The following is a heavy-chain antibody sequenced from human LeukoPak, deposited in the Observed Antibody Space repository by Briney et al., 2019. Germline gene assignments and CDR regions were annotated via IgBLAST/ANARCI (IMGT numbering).Heavy chain of an antibody. J-gene: IGHJ3*02. CDR1: GYTFTSYG. Sequence: ASVKVSCKASGYTFTSYGISWVRQAPGQGLEWMGWISAYNGNTNYAQKLQGRVTMTTDTSTSTAYMELRSLRSDDTAVYYCARARPSSIAARPVGDAFDIWGQGTMVTVSS. D-gene: IGHD6-6*01. CDR2: ISAYNGNT. V-gene: IGHV1-18*01. CDR3: ARARPSSIAARPVGDAFDI.